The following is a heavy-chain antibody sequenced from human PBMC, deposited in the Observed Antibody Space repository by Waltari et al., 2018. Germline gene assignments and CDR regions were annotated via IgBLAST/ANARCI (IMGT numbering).Heavy chain of an antibody. CDR1: GFTVSSNY. J-gene: IGHJ4*02. CDR2: IYSGGST. CDR3: GIDVSGPIDY. D-gene: IGHD1-26*01. Sequence: EVQLVESGGGLVQPGGSLRLSGAASGFTVSSNYMSWGRQAPGKGLEWVSVIYSGGSTYYADSVRGRFTISRDISKNAVYLQMNSLRADDTAVYYCGIDVSGPIDYWGQGTLVTVSS. V-gene: IGHV3-66*02.